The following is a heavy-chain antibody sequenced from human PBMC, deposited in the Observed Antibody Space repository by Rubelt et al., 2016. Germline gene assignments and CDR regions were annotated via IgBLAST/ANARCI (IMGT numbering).Heavy chain of an antibody. J-gene: IGHJ4*02. CDR1: GYIFTNYA. V-gene: IGHV1-3*01. Sequence: QVQLVQSGTEVKKPGASVKVSCKASGYIFTNYAMHWVRQAPGQRLERMGWINAGNDNTKYSQKFQGRVTITRETASSIAYMERSSLGSEDAAVYYCARDKSLADWGQGTLVTVSS. CDR2: INAGNDNT. CDR3: ARDKSLAD.